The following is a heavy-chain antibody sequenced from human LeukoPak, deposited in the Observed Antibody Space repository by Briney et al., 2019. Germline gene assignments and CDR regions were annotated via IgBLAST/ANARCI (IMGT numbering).Heavy chain of an antibody. CDR2: IYYSGST. J-gene: IGHJ5*02. CDR1: GGSISSYY. D-gene: IGHD6-25*01. CDR3: ARGYSSANWFDP. V-gene: IGHV4-59*01. Sequence: PSETLSLTCTVSGGSISSYYWSWIRQPPGKGLGWIGYIYYSGSTNYNPSLKSRVTISVDTSKNQFSLKLSSVTAADTAVYYCARGYSSANWFDPWGQRTLVTVSS.